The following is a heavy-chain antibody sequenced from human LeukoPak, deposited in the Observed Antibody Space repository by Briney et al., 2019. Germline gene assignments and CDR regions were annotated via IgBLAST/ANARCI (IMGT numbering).Heavy chain of an antibody. Sequence: GGSLRPSCAASGFTFSSYGMHWVRQAPGKGLEWVAVISYDGSDKYYADSVKGRFTISRDNSKNTLYLQMNSLRAEDTAVYYCAKDITRYGGNAVDYWGQGTLVTVSS. V-gene: IGHV3-30*18. D-gene: IGHD4-23*01. CDR2: ISYDGSDK. CDR3: AKDITRYGGNAVDY. J-gene: IGHJ4*02. CDR1: GFTFSSYG.